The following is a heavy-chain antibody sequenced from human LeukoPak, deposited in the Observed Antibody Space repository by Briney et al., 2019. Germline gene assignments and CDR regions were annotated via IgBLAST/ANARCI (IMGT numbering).Heavy chain of an antibody. V-gene: IGHV4-38-2*02. CDR1: GYSISSAYY. D-gene: IGHD2-15*01. Sequence: SETLSLTCTVSGYSISSAYYWGWIRQSPGKGLEWIGSMYHSGSTYYNPSLKSRVTISVDTSKNQFSLKLSSVTASDTAVYYCARDKRDIVVVVAASPDAFDIWGQGTMVTVSS. J-gene: IGHJ3*02. CDR3: ARDKRDIVVVVAASPDAFDI. CDR2: MYHSGST.